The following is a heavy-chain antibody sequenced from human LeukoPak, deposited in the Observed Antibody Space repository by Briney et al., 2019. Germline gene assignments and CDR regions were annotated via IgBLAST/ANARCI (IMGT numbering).Heavy chain of an antibody. Sequence: ASVKVSCKASGYTFTAYYIHWVRQAPGQGLEWMGWINPNSGGTNYAQKFQGRVTMTEDTSTDTAYMELSSLRSEDTAVYYCATESYSGSYLYAFDIWGQGTMVTVSS. CDR1: GYTFTAYY. V-gene: IGHV1-2*02. CDR3: ATESYSGSYLYAFDI. D-gene: IGHD1-26*01. CDR2: INPNSGGT. J-gene: IGHJ3*02.